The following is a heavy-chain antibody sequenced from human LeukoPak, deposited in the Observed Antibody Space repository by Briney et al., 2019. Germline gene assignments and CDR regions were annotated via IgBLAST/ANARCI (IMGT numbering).Heavy chain of an antibody. V-gene: IGHV3-48*03. CDR2: ISSSGSTI. D-gene: IGHD3-10*02. Sequence: GGSLRLSCAASGFTFDDYTMHWVRQAPGKGLEWVSYISSSGSTIYYADSVKGRFTISRDNAKNSLYLQMNSLRAEDTAVYYCAELSITMIGGVWGKGTTVTISS. J-gene: IGHJ6*04. CDR1: GFTFDDYT. CDR3: AELSITMIGGV.